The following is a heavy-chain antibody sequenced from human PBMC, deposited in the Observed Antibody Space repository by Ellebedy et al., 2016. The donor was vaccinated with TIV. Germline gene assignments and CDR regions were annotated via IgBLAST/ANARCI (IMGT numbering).Heavy chain of an antibody. CDR3: ARDGGSYSDFDY. Sequence: AASVKVSCKASGYTFTGYYMHWARQAPGQGLEWMGWINPNSGGTNYAKKFQGWVTMTRDTSISTAYMELSRLRSDDTAVYYCARDGGSYSDFDYWGQGTLVTVSS. D-gene: IGHD1-26*01. CDR1: GYTFTGYY. V-gene: IGHV1-2*04. CDR2: INPNSGGT. J-gene: IGHJ4*02.